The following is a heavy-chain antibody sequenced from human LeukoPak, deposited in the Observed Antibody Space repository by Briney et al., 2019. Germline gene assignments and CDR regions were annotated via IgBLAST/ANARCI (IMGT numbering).Heavy chain of an antibody. D-gene: IGHD6-13*01. Sequence: GGSLRLSCAASGFTFSSYGMHWVRQAPGKGLDGVAVISYDGSNKYYADSVKGRFTISRDNSKNTLYLQMNSLRAEDTAVYYCAKQYSSSSGAFDIWGQGTMVTVSS. CDR2: ISYDGSNK. CDR1: GFTFSSYG. CDR3: AKQYSSSSGAFDI. V-gene: IGHV3-30*18. J-gene: IGHJ3*02.